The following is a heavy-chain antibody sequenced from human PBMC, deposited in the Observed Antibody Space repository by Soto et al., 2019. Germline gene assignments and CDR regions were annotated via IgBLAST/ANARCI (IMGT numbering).Heavy chain of an antibody. V-gene: IGHV3-13*01. CDR3: ARGRYYYGSGSTNDYGMDV. Sequence: GGSLRLSCAASGFTFSSYDMHWVRQATGKGLEWVSAIGTAGDTYYPGSVKGRFTISRENAKNSLYLQMNSLRAEDTAVYYCARGRYYYGSGSTNDYGMDVWGQGTTVTVSS. CDR2: IGTAGDT. J-gene: IGHJ6*02. CDR1: GFTFSSYD. D-gene: IGHD3-10*01.